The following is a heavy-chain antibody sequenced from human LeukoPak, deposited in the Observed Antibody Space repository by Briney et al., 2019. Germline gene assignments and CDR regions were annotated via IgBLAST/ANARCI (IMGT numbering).Heavy chain of an antibody. CDR3: ARVSTITIFGVVIMGGWFDP. CDR2: IYYSGST. D-gene: IGHD3-3*01. CDR1: GGSISSYY. Sequence: SETLSLTCTVSGGSISSYYWSWIRQPPGKGLEWIGYIYYSGSTNYNPSLKSRVTISVDTSKNQFSLKLSSVTAADTAVYYCARVSTITIFGVVIMGGWFDPWGQGTLVTVSS. J-gene: IGHJ5*02. V-gene: IGHV4-59*12.